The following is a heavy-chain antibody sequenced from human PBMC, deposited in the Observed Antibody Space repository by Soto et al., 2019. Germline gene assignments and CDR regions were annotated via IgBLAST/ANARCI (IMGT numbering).Heavy chain of an antibody. V-gene: IGHV3-23*01. CDR1: GFTFSSYA. CDR2: FSGSGATT. J-gene: IGHJ3*02. D-gene: IGHD4-17*01. CDR3: ARLTVTTSDDAFDI. Sequence: EVQLLESGGGLVQPGGSLRLSCAASGFTFSSYAMSWVRQAPGKGLEWVSVFSGSGATTYYADSVKGRFTISTDNSKNTLYLQMNSLRAEDTAVYYCARLTVTTSDDAFDIWGQGTMVTVSS.